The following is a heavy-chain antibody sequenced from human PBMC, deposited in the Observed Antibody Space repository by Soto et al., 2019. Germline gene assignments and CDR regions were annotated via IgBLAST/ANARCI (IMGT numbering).Heavy chain of an antibody. CDR1: GFTYTRYS. Sequence: PGGSLRLSCAASGFTYTRYSMNWVRQAPGKGLEWVSSISSTTNYIYYGDSMKGRFTISRDNAKNSLYLEMNNLRAEDTAVYSCARESEDLTSNFDYWGQGTLVTVYS. J-gene: IGHJ4*02. V-gene: IGHV3-21*06. CDR2: ISSTTNYI. CDR3: ARESEDLTSNFDY.